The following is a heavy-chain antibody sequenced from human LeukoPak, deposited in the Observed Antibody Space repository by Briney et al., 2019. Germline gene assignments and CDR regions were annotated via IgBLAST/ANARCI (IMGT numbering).Heavy chain of an antibody. CDR1: GGSISSSSYY. J-gene: IGHJ5*02. V-gene: IGHV4-30-4*08. CDR2: IYYSGST. CDR3: ARDISWYSSGQGWFDP. Sequence: PSETLSLTCTVSGGSISSSSYYWGWIRQPPGKGLEWIGYIYYSGSTYYNPSLKSRVTISVDTSKNQFSLKLSSVTAADTAVYYCARDISWYSSGQGWFDPWGQGTLVTVSS. D-gene: IGHD5-18*01.